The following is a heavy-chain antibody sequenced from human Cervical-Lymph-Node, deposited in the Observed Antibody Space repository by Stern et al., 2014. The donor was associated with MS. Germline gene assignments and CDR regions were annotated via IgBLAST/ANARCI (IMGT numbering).Heavy chain of an antibody. CDR3: AKDRLRGGAFDI. V-gene: IGHV3-9*01. CDR1: GFTFDDYA. D-gene: IGHD5-12*01. CDR2: ISWNSGSI. J-gene: IGHJ3*02. Sequence: EVQLVQSGGGLVQPGRSLRLSCAASGFTFDDYAMHWVRQAPGKGLEWVSGISWNSGSIGYAASMKGRFTILRDNAKHSLYLQVNSLRAEDTALYYCAKDRLRGGAFDIWGQGTMVTVSS.